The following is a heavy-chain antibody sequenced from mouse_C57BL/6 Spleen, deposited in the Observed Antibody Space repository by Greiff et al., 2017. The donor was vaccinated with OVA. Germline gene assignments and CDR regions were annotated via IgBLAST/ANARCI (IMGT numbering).Heavy chain of an antibody. D-gene: IGHD1-1*01. V-gene: IGHV1-82*01. CDR3: AIITTAVK. CDR1: GYAFSSSW. CDR2: IYPGDGDT. Sequence: VQLQQSGPELVKPGASVKISCKASGYAFSSSWMNWVKQRPGKGLEWIGRIYPGDGDTNYNGKFKGKATLTADKSSSTAYMQLSSLTSEDSAVYFCAIITTAVKWGQGTTLTVSS. J-gene: IGHJ2*01.